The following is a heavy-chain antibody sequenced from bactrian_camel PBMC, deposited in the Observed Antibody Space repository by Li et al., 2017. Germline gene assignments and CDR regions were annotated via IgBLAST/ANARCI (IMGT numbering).Heavy chain of an antibody. CDR2: INSGGGST. Sequence: QVQLVESGGGSVQAGGSLRLSCAASGDSLSSYCMGWFRQAPGKGLEWVSSINSGGGSTYYRDSVKGRFTISRDNAKNTLYLQLNSLKTEDTAMYSCAKALGASVVAGSSAYHYRGQGTQVTVS. CDR1: GDSLSSYC. V-gene: IGHV3S1*01. J-gene: IGHJ4*01. CDR3: AKALGASVVAGSSAYHY. D-gene: IGHD6*01.